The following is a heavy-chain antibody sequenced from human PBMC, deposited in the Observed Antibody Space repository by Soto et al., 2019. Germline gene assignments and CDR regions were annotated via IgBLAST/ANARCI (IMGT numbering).Heavy chain of an antibody. CDR2: IYYSGST. CDR3: ARFSGSYYYYGMDV. Sequence: SETLSLTCTVSGGSISSYYWSWIRQPPGKGLEWIGYIYYSGSTNYNPSLKSRVTISVDTSKNQFSLKLSSVTAADTAVYYCARFSGSYYYYGMDVWGQGTTVTVSS. CDR1: GGSISSYY. J-gene: IGHJ6*02. D-gene: IGHD1-26*01. V-gene: IGHV4-59*08.